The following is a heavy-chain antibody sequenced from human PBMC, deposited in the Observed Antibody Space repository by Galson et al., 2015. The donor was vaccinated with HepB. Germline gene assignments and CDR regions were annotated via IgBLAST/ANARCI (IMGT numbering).Heavy chain of an antibody. D-gene: IGHD1-26*01. Sequence: SLRLSCAASGFTFSSYAMSWVRQAPGKGLEWVSAISGSGGSTYYADSVKGRFTISRDNSKNTLYLQMNSLRAEDTAVYYCAKVGAGYYYYYYMDVWGKGTTVTVSS. CDR3: AKVGAGYYYYYYMDV. V-gene: IGHV3-23*01. J-gene: IGHJ6*03. CDR1: GFTFSSYA. CDR2: ISGSGGST.